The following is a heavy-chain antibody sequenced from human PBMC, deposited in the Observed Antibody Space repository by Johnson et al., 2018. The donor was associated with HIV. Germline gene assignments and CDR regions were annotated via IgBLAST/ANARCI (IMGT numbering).Heavy chain of an antibody. CDR1: GFTFDDYA. J-gene: IGHJ3*02. D-gene: IGHD6-19*01. CDR2: ISWNSGSI. Sequence: VQLVESGGGLVQPGRSLRLSCAASGFTFDDYAMHWVRQAPGKGLEWVSGISWNSGSIGYADSVKGRFTISRDNAKNSLYLQMNSLRAEDTALYYCAKGGAVAFDIWGQGTMVTVSS. CDR3: AKGGAVAFDI. V-gene: IGHV3-9*01.